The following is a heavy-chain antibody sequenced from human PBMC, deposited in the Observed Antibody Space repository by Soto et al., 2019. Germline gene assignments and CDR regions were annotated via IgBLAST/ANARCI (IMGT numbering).Heavy chain of an antibody. V-gene: IGHV4-39*02. CDR3: ARDRDSGYNDY. Sequence: SETLSLTCTVSGGSISSSSYYWGWIRQPPGKGLEWIGSIYYSGSTYYNPSLKSRVTISVDTSKNQFSLKLSSVTAADTAVYYCARDRDSGYNDYWGQGTLVTVS. D-gene: IGHD3-22*01. J-gene: IGHJ4*02. CDR2: IYYSGST. CDR1: GGSISSSSYY.